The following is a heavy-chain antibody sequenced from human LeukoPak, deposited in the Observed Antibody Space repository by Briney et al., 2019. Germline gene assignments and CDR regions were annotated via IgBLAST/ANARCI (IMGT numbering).Heavy chain of an antibody. CDR3: ARSRAAEDAFDI. CDR1: GYTFTGYY. CDR2: TNPNSGGT. J-gene: IGHJ3*02. V-gene: IGHV1-2*06. Sequence: ASVKVSCKASGYTFTGYYMHWVRQAPGQGLEWMGRTNPNSGGTNYAQKFQGRVTMTRDTSISTAYMELSRLRSDDTAVYYCARSRAAEDAFDIWGQGTMVTVSS. D-gene: IGHD6-13*01.